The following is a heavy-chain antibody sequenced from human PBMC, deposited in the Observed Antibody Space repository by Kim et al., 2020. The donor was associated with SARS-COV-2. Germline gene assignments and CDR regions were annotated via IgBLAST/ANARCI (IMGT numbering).Heavy chain of an antibody. CDR3: ARDRYSNYDYYYYGMDV. J-gene: IGHJ6*02. CDR1: GFTFSSYS. CDR2: ISSSSSTI. V-gene: IGHV3-48*02. Sequence: GGSLRLSCAASGFTFSSYSMNWVRQAPGKGLEWVSYISSSSSTIYYADSVKGRFTISRDNAKNSLYLQMNSLRDEDTAVYYCARDRYSNYDYYYYGMDVWGQGTTVTVSS. D-gene: IGHD4-4*01.